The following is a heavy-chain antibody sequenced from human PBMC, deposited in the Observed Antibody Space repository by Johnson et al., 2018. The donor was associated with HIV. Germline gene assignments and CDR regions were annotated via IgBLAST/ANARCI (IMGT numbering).Heavy chain of an antibody. V-gene: IGHV3-43*01. CDR2: ITWDGLKT. CDR3: ARDFSYYYDIGHAFDI. CDR1: EFIFDDYT. D-gene: IGHD3-22*01. Sequence: VQLVESGGVVVQPGGSLRLSCAASEFIFDDYTMHWVRQSPGKGLEWVSLITWDGLKTQYADSVKGRFTISRDNSDNTLFLQMNSLRADDTAMYYCARDFSYYYDIGHAFDIWGQGTMVTVSS. J-gene: IGHJ3*02.